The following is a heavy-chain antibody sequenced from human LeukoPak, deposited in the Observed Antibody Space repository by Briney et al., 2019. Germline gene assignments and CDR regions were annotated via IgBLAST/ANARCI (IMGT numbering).Heavy chain of an antibody. CDR2: ISAYNGNT. CDR1: GYTFTSFG. V-gene: IGHV1-18*04. Sequence: GASVKVSCKASGYTFTSFGISWVRQAPGQGLEWMGWISAYNGNTKYAQKLQDRVTMTTDTSTSTAYMELRSLISDDTAMYYCARDASGYAWNYWGQGTLVTVSS. D-gene: IGHD5-12*01. J-gene: IGHJ4*02. CDR3: ARDASGYAWNY.